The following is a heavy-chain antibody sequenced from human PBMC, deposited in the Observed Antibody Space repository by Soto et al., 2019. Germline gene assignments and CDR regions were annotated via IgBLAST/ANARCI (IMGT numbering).Heavy chain of an antibody. CDR3: AREVAVAGIINWFDP. D-gene: IGHD6-19*01. CDR1: GFTVSSNY. CDR2: IYSGGST. Sequence: GGSLRLSCAASGFTVSSNYMSWVRQAPGKGLEWVSVIYSGGSTYYADSVKGRFTISRDNSKNTLYLQMNSLRAEDTAVYYCAREVAVAGIINWFDPWGQGTLVTVSS. J-gene: IGHJ5*02. V-gene: IGHV3-53*01.